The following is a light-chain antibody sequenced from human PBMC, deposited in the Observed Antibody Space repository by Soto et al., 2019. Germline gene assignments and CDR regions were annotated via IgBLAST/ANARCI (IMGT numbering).Light chain of an antibody. CDR3: QQRNTWPPIT. V-gene: IGKV3-11*01. J-gene: IGKJ5*01. CDR2: DAS. Sequence: EIVLTQSPVTLSLSPGXRATLSCRASQSVRTYLAWYQVKPGQAPRLLIYDASSRASGVPARFSGSGSGTDFTLTISPLEPEDFALYYCQQRNTWPPITFGQGTRLDIK. CDR1: QSVRTY.